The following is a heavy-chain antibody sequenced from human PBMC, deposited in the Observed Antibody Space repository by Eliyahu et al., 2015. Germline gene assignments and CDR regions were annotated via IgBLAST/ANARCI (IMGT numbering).Heavy chain of an antibody. J-gene: IGHJ3*01. D-gene: IGHD1-1*01. CDR3: ARLENSALGAFDV. Sequence: EVQLVQSGAEVKKPGESLRISCRGSGYDFKSYWLAWVRQMPGKGLEWMRFIHPSDSETRYSPSFQGQVIISSDKSIGTAYLQWRSVKSADTSMYYCARLENSALGAFDVWGQGTLVTVSS. CDR2: IHPSDSET. CDR1: GYDFKSYW. V-gene: IGHV5-51*01.